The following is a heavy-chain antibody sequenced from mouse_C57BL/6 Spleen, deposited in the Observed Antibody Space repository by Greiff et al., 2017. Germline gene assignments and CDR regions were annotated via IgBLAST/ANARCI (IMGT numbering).Heavy chain of an antibody. Sequence: QVQLQQPGAELVKPGASVKLSCKASGYTFTSYWMHWVKQRPGQGLEWIGMIHPNSGSTNYNENFKSKATLTVDKSSSTAYMQLRSLTSEDSAVYYCAPDSPGWAWFAYWGQGTLVTVS. V-gene: IGHV1-64*01. CDR1: GYTFTSYW. D-gene: IGHD3-2*02. CDR3: APDSPGWAWFAY. J-gene: IGHJ3*01. CDR2: IHPNSGST.